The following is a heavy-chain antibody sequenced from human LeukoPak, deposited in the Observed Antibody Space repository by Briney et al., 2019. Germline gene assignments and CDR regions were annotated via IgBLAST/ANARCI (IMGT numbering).Heavy chain of an antibody. D-gene: IGHD5-12*01. V-gene: IGHV1-69*04. Sequence: SVKVSCKASGGTFSSYAISWVRQAPGQGLEWMGRIIPILGIANYAQKFQGRVTITADKSTSTAYMELSSLRSEDTAVYYCARGGIVATIDYWGQGTLVTVSS. CDR2: IIPILGIA. CDR3: ARGGIVATIDY. CDR1: GGTFSSYA. J-gene: IGHJ4*02.